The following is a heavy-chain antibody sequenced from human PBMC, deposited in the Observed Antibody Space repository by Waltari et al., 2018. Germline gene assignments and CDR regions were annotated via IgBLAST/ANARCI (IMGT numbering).Heavy chain of an antibody. J-gene: IGHJ3*02. V-gene: IGHV3-7*01. CDR2: INQYGSEE. CDR1: GFVFNNYW. D-gene: IGHD4-4*01. CDR3: ARGDSWAFDI. Sequence: ELQLVESGGGLVQPGRSLKLPCSALGFVFNNYWLCWVRQGPGKGLEWVANINQYGSEEHYVDSAKGRFTISRDNAKNAVYLQMNSLSAGDTSVYYCARGDSWAFDIWGQGTMVTVAS.